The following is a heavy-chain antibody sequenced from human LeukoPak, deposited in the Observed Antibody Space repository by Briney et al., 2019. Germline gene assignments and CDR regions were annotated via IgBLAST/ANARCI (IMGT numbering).Heavy chain of an antibody. CDR3: ARGWAAAGSRGLDY. J-gene: IGHJ4*02. V-gene: IGHV4-30-2*01. CDR2: IYQSGST. D-gene: IGHD6-13*01. Sequence: SQTLSLTCAVSGGSISSGGYSWSWIRQPPGKGLEWIGYIYQSGSTYYNPSLKSRVTISVDRSKNQFSLKLSSVTAADTAVYYCARGWAAAGSRGLDYWGQGTLVTVSS. CDR1: GGSISSGGYS.